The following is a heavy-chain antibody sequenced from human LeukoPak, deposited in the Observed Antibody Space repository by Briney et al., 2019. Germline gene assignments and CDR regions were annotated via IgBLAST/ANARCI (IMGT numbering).Heavy chain of an antibody. CDR2: ISGSGGST. CDR3: AHPNYDILTGYYSGAFDI. D-gene: IGHD3-9*01. J-gene: IGHJ3*02. CDR1: GFTFSSYA. Sequence: GGSLRLSCAASGFTFSSYAMSWVRQAPGKGLEWVSAISGSGGSTYYADSVKGRFTISRDNSKNTLYLQMNSLRAEDTAVYYCAHPNYDILTGYYSGAFDIWGQGTMVTVSS. V-gene: IGHV3-23*01.